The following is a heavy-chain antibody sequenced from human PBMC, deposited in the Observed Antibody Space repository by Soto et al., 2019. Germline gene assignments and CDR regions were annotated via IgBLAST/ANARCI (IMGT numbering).Heavy chain of an antibody. CDR2: ISPTSEYI. V-gene: IGHV3-21*01. J-gene: IGHJ4*02. CDR1: GFSFSRHS. D-gene: IGHD3-22*01. CDR3: ARKSYYVDSGFYDY. Sequence: GGSLRLSCAASGFSFSRHSMNWVRQAPGKGLEWVSSISPTSEYIYHAESVKGRFTISRDNAKNSLYLQMDSLRADDTAVYYCARKSYYVDSGFYDYWGQGALVTVSS.